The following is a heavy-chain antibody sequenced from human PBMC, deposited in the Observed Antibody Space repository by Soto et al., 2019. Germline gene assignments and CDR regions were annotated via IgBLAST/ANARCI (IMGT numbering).Heavy chain of an antibody. CDR1: GFTVSSNY. Sequence: GGSLRLSCAASGFTVSSNYMSWVRQAPGKGLEWVSVIYSGGSTYYADSVKGRFTISRDNSKNTLYLQMNSLRAEDTAVYYCARGGDIGHYYYYMDVWGKGTTVTVSS. CDR3: ARGGDIGHYYYYMDV. D-gene: IGHD2-15*01. V-gene: IGHV3-53*05. J-gene: IGHJ6*03. CDR2: IYSGGST.